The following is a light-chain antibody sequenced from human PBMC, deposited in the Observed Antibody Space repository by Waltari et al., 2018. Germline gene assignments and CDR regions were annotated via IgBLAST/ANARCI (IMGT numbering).Light chain of an antibody. CDR3: CSYAGSYTYV. J-gene: IGLJ1*01. Sequence: QSALTQPPSVSGSPGQSVTISCTGTSSDVGSYNFVSWYQQHPDKAPKLLIYDVNKRPSGVPDRFSGSKSGKTASLTISGPQGEDDADYYCCSYAGSYTYVFGTGTKVTAL. CDR1: SSDVGSYNF. CDR2: DVN. V-gene: IGLV2-11*01.